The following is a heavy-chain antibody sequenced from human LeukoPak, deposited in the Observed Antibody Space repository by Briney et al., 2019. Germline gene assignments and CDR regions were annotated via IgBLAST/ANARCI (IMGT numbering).Heavy chain of an antibody. D-gene: IGHD6-6*01. J-gene: IGHJ4*02. V-gene: IGHV3-23*01. Sequence: GGSLRLSCAASGFTFGSYAMSWVRQAPGKGLEWVSAIVGSGGSTYYADSVKGRFTISRDNSKNTLYLQMNSLRVEDTAVYYCAKREYTTDGYWGQGTLVTVSS. CDR2: IVGSGGST. CDR3: AKREYTTDGY. CDR1: GFTFGSYA.